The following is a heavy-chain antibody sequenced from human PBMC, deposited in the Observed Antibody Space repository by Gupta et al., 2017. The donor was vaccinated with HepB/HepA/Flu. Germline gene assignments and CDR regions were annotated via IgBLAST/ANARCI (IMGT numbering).Heavy chain of an antibody. J-gene: IGHJ5*02. Sequence: QVQLQASGPGLVKPSETLTPTCTVSSGDSISRYYWNWIRQSPGRGLEWIGFMYYSGTTNFNPSLESRVAMSIDTSTNQFSLKLNSVTAADTAIYYCARGRGAGWFDPWGQGTLVTVSS. D-gene: IGHD3-10*01. V-gene: IGHV4-59*01. CDR3: ARGRGAGWFDP. CDR2: MYYSGTT. CDR1: SGDSISRYY.